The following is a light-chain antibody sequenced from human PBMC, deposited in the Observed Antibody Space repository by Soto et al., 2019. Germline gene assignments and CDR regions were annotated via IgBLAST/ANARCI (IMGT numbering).Light chain of an antibody. CDR3: QQYDSSPRT. Sequence: DIVLTRSPRSQTLSPGERATLSCRPRPSLRSTSLAAYQQNPGQAATLLISGAATRAADIPARFSGSASGTAFTLPIGSMQPADLAANYCQQYDSSPRTFGQGTTVDIK. CDR1: PSLRSTS. V-gene: IGKV3-20*01. J-gene: IGKJ1*01. CDR2: GAA.